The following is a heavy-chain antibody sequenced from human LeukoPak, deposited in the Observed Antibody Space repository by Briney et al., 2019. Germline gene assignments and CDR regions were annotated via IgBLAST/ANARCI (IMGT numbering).Heavy chain of an antibody. CDR1: GFTFSSYG. CDR3: AKDFRFDCSGGSCYPYYFGY. D-gene: IGHD2-15*01. V-gene: IGHV3-30*18. Sequence: PGRSLRLSCAASGFTFSSYGMHWVRQAPGKGLEWVAVISYDGSNKYYADSVKGRFTISRDNSKNTLYLQMNSLRAEDTAVYYCAKDFRFDCSGGSCYPYYFGYWGQGTLVTVSS. J-gene: IGHJ4*02. CDR2: ISYDGSNK.